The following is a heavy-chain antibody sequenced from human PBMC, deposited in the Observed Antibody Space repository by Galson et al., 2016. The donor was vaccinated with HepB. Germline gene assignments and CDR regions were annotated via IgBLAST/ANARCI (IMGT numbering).Heavy chain of an antibody. CDR1: GFTLRNYA. CDR2: VSGSGGST. CDR3: ARDPSGHCSSTSCYGEGWFDP. J-gene: IGHJ5*02. Sequence: SLRLSCAASGFTLRNYAMSWVRQAPGKGLEWVSAVSGSGGSTYYADSVRGRFTISRDNSQNTLYLQMNSLRAEDTAVYYCARDPSGHCSSTSCYGEGWFDPWGQGTLVTVSS. V-gene: IGHV3-23*01. D-gene: IGHD2-2*01.